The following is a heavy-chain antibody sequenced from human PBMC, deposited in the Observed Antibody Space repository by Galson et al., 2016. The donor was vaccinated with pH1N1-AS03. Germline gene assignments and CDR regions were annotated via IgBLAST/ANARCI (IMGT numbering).Heavy chain of an antibody. V-gene: IGHV4-31*03. CDR3: ARDGQLWPHYYPLDV. J-gene: IGHJ6*02. CDR2: INHSGST. Sequence: LTCTVSGGSISSGGDYWTWIRQHPGKGLEWIGEINHSGSTAYNPSLRRRLSISLDKSKNQFSLKLSSVTATDTAVYYCARDGQLWPHYYPLDVWGQGTTVTVSS. CDR1: GGSISSGGDY. D-gene: IGHD3-22*01.